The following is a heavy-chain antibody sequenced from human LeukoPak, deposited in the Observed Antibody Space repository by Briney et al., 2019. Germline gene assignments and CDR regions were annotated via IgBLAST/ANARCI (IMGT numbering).Heavy chain of an antibody. CDR3: ARDLTGWFDP. Sequence: PSETLSLTCTVSVVSISSYYWSWVRQPAGKGLEWIRRIYTSGSTNYNPSPKSRVTMSVDTSKNQFSLKLSSVTAADTAVYYCARDLTGWFDPWGQGTLVTVSS. J-gene: IGHJ5*02. V-gene: IGHV4-4*07. CDR2: IYTSGST. D-gene: IGHD1-14*01. CDR1: VVSISSYY.